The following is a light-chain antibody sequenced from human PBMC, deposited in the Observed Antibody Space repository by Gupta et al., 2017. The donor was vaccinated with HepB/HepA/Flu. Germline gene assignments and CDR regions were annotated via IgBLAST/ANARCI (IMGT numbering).Light chain of an antibody. CDR3: QQSYSIPWT. CDR2: AAS. CDR1: QSINTY. V-gene: IGKV1-39*01. J-gene: IGKJ1*01. Sequence: DIQMTQSPSSLSAFVGDTVTITCRASQSINTYVNWYQQKPGKAPKPLIYAASTLQSGVPSRFSGSGSGTDFTLTISSLQPEDFATYYCQQSYSIPWTFGQGTKVEIK.